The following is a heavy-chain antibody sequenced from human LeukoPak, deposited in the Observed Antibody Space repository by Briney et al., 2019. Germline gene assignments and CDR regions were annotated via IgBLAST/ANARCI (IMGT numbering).Heavy chain of an antibody. Sequence: SETLSLTCTVSVGSLSSGDYYWIWIRQPPGKGVEWLGYIYYSGSTYYNPALKSRVTILVDTSKNQFSLQLSYVTAADTAVYYCARDIGRITMVRGVIITPVWGQGTMVTVSS. CDR3: ARDIGRITMVRGVIITPV. J-gene: IGHJ3*01. CDR2: IYYSGST. D-gene: IGHD3-10*01. V-gene: IGHV4-30-4*01. CDR1: VGSLSSGDYY.